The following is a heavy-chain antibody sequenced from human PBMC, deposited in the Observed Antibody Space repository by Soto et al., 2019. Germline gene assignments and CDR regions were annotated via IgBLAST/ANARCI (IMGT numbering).Heavy chain of an antibody. CDR3: ARQFVDPSLRYYYGMDV. Sequence: GESLKISCKGSGYTFTNYWIGWVRQMPGKGLEWMGRIDPSDSYTNYSPSFQGHVTISADKSIGTAYLQGSSLQASDTAMYYCARQFVDPSLRYYYGMDVWGQGTTVTVSS. CDR2: IDPSDSYT. J-gene: IGHJ6*02. V-gene: IGHV5-10-1*01. CDR1: GYTFTNYW. D-gene: IGHD5-12*01.